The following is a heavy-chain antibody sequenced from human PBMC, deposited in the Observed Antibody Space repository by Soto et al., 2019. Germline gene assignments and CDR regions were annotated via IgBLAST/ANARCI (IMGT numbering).Heavy chain of an antibody. J-gene: IGHJ6*02. CDR3: AREATVMATIPVLYYYYGMDV. D-gene: IGHD5-12*01. Sequence: SVKVSCKAPGGTFSSYAISWVRQAPGQGLEWMGGIIPIFGTANYAQKFQGRVTITADESTSTAYMELSSLRSEDTAVYYCAREATVMATIPVLYYYYGMDVWGQGTTVTVSS. V-gene: IGHV1-69*13. CDR2: IIPIFGTA. CDR1: GGTFSSYA.